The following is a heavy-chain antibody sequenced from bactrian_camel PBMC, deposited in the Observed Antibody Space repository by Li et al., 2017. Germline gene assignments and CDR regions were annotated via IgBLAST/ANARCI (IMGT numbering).Heavy chain of an antibody. J-gene: IGHJ4*01. CDR1: GFTSSRAY. D-gene: IGHD1*01. CDR3: VMASGGWFGFWDY. V-gene: IGHV3S5*01. Sequence: VQPGDSLRLSCTVSGFTSSRAYMSWVRQAPGKGLEWVSSIYTDGSGPYYAEFVKGRLTMSSDNAKNTVYHQMNSLKSEDTALYYCVMASGGWFGFWDYWGQGTQVTVS. CDR2: IYTDGSGP.